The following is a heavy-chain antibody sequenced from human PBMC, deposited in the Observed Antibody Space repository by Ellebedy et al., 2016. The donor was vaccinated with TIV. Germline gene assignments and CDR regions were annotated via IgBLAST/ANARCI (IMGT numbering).Heavy chain of an antibody. CDR1: GFIFSTYA. D-gene: IGHD3-22*01. Sequence: GESLKISXAASGFIFSTYAMSWVRQAPGRGLEWVSTMSGSGGTTYYADSVKGRFTISRDNSKNTLYLQMNSLRAEDTAVYYCAKEVFHYYDSSGYRRGWYFDYWGQGTLVTVSS. CDR2: MSGSGGTT. V-gene: IGHV3-23*01. J-gene: IGHJ4*02. CDR3: AKEVFHYYDSSGYRRGWYFDY.